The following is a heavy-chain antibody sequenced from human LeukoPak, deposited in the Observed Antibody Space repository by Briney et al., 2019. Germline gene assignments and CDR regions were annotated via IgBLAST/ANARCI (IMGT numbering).Heavy chain of an antibody. V-gene: IGHV1-69*05. CDR1: GGTFSSYA. Sequence: GASVKVSCKASGGTFSSYAISWVRQAPGQGLEWMGGIIPIFGTANYAQKFQGRVTITTDESTSTAYMELSSLRSEDTAVYYCASSITYPTSYYYMDVWGKGTTVTVSS. CDR3: ASSITYPTSYYYMDV. J-gene: IGHJ6*03. D-gene: IGHD2-21*01. CDR2: IIPIFGTA.